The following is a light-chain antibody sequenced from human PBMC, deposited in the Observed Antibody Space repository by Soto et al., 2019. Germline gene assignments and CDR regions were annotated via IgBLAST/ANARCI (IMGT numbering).Light chain of an antibody. CDR3: QHYNSYSEA. J-gene: IGKJ1*01. CDR1: QTISSW. CDR2: DAS. V-gene: IGKV1-5*01. Sequence: DIQVTQSPSALSASVGDRVTITCRASQTISSWLAWYQQKPGKAPKLRVYDASTLQSGVASRFSGSGTGIAFTLTIRRPQPDDFESYYCQHYNSYSEAFGQGTKVDIK.